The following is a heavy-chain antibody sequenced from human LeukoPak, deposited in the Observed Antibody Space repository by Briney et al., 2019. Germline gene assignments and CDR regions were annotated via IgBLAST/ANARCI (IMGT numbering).Heavy chain of an antibody. Sequence: SETLSLTCAVYGGSFSGYYWSWIRQPPGKGLEWIGEINHSGSTNYNPSLKSRVTISVDTSKNQFSLKLSSVTAADTAVYYCARDWFHYYDSSGYFNWFDPWGQGTLVTVSS. J-gene: IGHJ5*02. V-gene: IGHV4-34*01. D-gene: IGHD3-22*01. CDR3: ARDWFHYYDSSGYFNWFDP. CDR2: INHSGST. CDR1: GGSFSGYY.